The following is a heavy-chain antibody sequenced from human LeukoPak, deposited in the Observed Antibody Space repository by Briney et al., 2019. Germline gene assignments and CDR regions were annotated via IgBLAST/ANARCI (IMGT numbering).Heavy chain of an antibody. CDR1: GFTFSSYW. CDR2: INSDGSST. V-gene: IGHV3-74*01. J-gene: IGHJ4*02. Sequence: GGSLGLSCAASGFTFSSYWMHWVRQAPGKGLVWVSRINSDGSSTSYADSVKGRFTISRDNAKNTLYLQMNSLRAEDTAVYYCARRYSGSYYDFDYWGQGTLVTVSS. CDR3: ARRYSGSYYDFDY. D-gene: IGHD1-26*01.